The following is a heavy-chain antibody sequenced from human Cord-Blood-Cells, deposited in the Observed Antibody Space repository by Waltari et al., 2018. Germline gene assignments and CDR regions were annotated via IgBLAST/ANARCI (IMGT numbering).Heavy chain of an antibody. J-gene: IGHJ5*02. D-gene: IGHD3-10*01. CDR3: ARDSRGGPTHP. CDR2: IYYSGST. CDR1: GGSISRYY. V-gene: IGHV4-59*01. Sequence: QVQLQESGPGLVKPSETLSLTSTVSGGSISRYYWSWFRQPPGKGLEWIGYIYYSGSTNHHPSLKRRVTISVDTSKTQFCLKLSSVTAADTAVYYCARDSRGGPTHPWGQGTLVTVSS.